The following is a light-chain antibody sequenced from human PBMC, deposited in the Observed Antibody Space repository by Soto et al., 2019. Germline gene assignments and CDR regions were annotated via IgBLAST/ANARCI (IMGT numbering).Light chain of an antibody. CDR3: QQYGSSPPDT. V-gene: IGKV3-20*01. J-gene: IGKJ4*01. Sequence: EIVLTQSPGTLSLSPGERATLSCRASQSVSSSYLAWYQQKPGQAPRPLIYGASSRATGIPDRFSGSGSGTDFTLTISRLEPEAFAVYYCQQYGSSPPDTFGGGTKVEIK. CDR1: QSVSSSY. CDR2: GAS.